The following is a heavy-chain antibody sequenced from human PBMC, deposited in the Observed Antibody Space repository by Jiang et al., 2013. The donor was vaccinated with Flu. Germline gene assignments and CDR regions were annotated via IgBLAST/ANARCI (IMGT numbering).Heavy chain of an antibody. J-gene: IGHJ4*02. CDR3: VRDYCSGGSCYVGY. CDR1: GYSFTTYA. V-gene: IGHV1-3*01. CDR2: INVNKGDT. Sequence: SGAEVKKPGASVKVSCKASGYSFTTYAMHWVRQAPGQGLEWLGWINVNKGDTKYSQNFQARVTITRDTSASTAYMELSSPRSEDTAVYYCVRDYCSGGSCYVGYWGQGTLVTVSS. D-gene: IGHD2-15*01.